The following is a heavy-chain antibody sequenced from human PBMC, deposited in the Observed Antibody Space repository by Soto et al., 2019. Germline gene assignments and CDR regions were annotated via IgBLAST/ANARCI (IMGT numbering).Heavy chain of an antibody. CDR1: GYTFSDFG. J-gene: IGHJ3*01. D-gene: IGHD3-10*01. CDR2: ISPSDGST. Sequence: ASVKVSCKASGYTFSDFGISWVRQAPGRGPEWLGWISPSDGSTNSAQRLHERVTMTTDTFTTTAYMKLRSLTFDDTALYYCARWAFGSNNWYFGALDVWGQGTLVTVSS. CDR3: ARWAFGSNNWYFGALDV. V-gene: IGHV1-18*04.